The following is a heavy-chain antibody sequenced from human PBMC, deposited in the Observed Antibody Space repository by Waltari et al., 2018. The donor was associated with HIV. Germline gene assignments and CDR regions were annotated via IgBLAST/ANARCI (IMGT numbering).Heavy chain of an antibody. CDR1: GFTFSSYS. Sequence: EVQLVESGGGLVKPGGSLRLSCAASGFTFSSYSMNWVRLAPGKGLEWFSYISSSSSYIYYADSVKGRFTISRDNAKNSLYLQMNSLRAEDTAVYYCARDPRSSGWSGYWGQGTLVTVSS. V-gene: IGHV3-21*01. CDR3: ARDPRSSGWSGY. CDR2: ISSSSSYI. D-gene: IGHD6-19*01. J-gene: IGHJ4*02.